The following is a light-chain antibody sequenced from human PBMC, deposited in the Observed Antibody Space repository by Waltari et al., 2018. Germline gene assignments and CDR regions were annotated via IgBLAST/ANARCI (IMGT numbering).Light chain of an antibody. V-gene: IGLV3-19*01. CDR1: SLRRYY. CDR3: NSRDSSGNHLSRV. CDR2: DKN. J-gene: IGLJ3*02. Sequence: SSELTQDPAVSVALGQTVRITCQGDSLRRYYASWYQQKPGQAPELVSNDKNNRPAGIPDRFSGSSSGNTASLTSTGAQAEDEADYYCNSRDSSGNHLSRVFGGGTKLTVL.